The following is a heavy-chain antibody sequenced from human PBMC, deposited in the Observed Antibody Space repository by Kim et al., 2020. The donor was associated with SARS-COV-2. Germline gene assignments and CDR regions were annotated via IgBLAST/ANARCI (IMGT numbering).Heavy chain of an antibody. J-gene: IGHJ3*02. CDR3: AADCSSSWPDAFDI. CDR2: INPNSGGT. V-gene: IGHV1-2*02. Sequence: ASVKVSCKASGYTFTGYYMHWVRQAPGQGLEWMGWINPNSGGTNYAQKFQGRVTMTRDTSISTAYMELSRLRSDDTAVYYCAADCSSSWPDAFDIWGQGTMVTVSS. D-gene: IGHD6-13*01. CDR1: GYTFTGYY.